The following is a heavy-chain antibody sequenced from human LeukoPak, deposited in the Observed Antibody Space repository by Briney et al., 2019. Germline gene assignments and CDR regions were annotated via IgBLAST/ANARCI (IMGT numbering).Heavy chain of an antibody. Sequence: GGSLRLSCAASGFTFSSYSMNWVRQAPGKGLEWVSSISSSSSYIYYADSVKGRFTISRDNAKNSLYLQMNSLRAEDTAVYYCARAGSRYCSSTSCYDMDVWGKGTTVTVSS. CDR2: ISSSSSYI. J-gene: IGHJ6*03. V-gene: IGHV3-21*01. CDR1: GFTFSSYS. D-gene: IGHD2-2*01. CDR3: ARAGSRYCSSTSCYDMDV.